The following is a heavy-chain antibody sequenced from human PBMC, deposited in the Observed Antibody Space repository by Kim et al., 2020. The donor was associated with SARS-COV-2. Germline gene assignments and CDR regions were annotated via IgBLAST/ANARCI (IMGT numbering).Heavy chain of an antibody. D-gene: IGHD6-13*01. Sequence: GGSLRLSCAASGFTFSSYAMSWVRQAPGKGLEWVSAISGSGGSTYYADSVKGRFTISRDNSKNTLYLQMNSLRAEDTAVYYCAIQQQLGGDNWFDPWGQGTLVTVSS. CDR2: ISGSGGST. J-gene: IGHJ5*02. CDR1: GFTFSSYA. CDR3: AIQQQLGGDNWFDP. V-gene: IGHV3-23*01.